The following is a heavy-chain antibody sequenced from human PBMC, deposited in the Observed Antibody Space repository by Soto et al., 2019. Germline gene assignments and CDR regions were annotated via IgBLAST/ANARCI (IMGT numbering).Heavy chain of an antibody. D-gene: IGHD6-19*01. CDR3: ARGHSSGWHRTQPFDY. Sequence: GGSLRLSCAASGFTFSSYWMSWVRQAPGQGLEWVANIKQDGSEKYYVDSVKDRFTISRDNAKNPLYLQMNSLRAEVTAVYYCARGHSSGWHRTQPFDYWGQGTLVTVSS. CDR2: IKQDGSEK. J-gene: IGHJ4*02. CDR1: GFTFSSYW. V-gene: IGHV3-7*03.